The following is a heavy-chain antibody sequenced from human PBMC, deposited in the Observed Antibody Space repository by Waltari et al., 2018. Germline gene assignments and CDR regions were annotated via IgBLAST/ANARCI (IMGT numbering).Heavy chain of an antibody. V-gene: IGHV5-51*03. CDR3: ATERAYSGSFLYFDY. J-gene: IGHJ4*02. Sequence: EVQLVQSGTEVKKQGESLKISCEVSGYSFTNCWVGWVRQMPGKGLEWRGTIYPRDSDTKYSPSFRGHVTISADKSITTAYLQWSSLKASDTAIYYCATERAYSGSFLYFDYWGQGTLVTVSS. CDR2: IYPRDSDT. CDR1: GYSFTNCW. D-gene: IGHD1-26*01.